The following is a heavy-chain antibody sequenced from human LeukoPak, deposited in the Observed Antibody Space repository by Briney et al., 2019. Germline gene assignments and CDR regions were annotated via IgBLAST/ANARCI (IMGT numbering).Heavy chain of an antibody. Sequence: SETLSLTCTVSGASISSACWSWIRQPPGKGPEWISSICQSGNTNYKPSLQSRVVISRDTSKNQFSLSLSSVTATDTAVYYCVRGHYDSRGYSNPFDLWGQGAMVTVSS. J-gene: IGHJ3*01. CDR1: GASISSAC. D-gene: IGHD3-22*01. V-gene: IGHV4-4*08. CDR3: VRGHYDSRGYSNPFDL. CDR2: ICQSGNT.